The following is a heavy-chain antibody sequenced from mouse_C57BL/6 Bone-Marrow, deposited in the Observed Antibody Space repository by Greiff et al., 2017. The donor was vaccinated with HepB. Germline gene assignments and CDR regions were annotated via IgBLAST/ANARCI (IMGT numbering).Heavy chain of an antibody. V-gene: IGHV5-12*01. CDR2: ISNGGGST. D-gene: IGHD2-5*01. J-gene: IGHJ3*01. Sequence: EGKLMESGGGLVQPGGSLKLSCAASGFTFSDYYMYWVRQTPEKRLEWVAYISNGGGSTYYPDTVKGRFTISRDNAKNTLYLQMSRLKSEDTAMYYCARHYYSNLSWFAYWGQGTLVTVSA. CDR1: GFTFSDYY. CDR3: ARHYYSNLSWFAY.